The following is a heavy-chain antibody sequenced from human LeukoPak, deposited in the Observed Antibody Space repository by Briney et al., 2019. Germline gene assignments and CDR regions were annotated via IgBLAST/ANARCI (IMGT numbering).Heavy chain of an antibody. CDR1: GGTFSSYA. J-gene: IGHJ5*02. Sequence: ASVKVSCKASGGTFSSYAISWVRQAPGQGLEWMGGIIPIFGTANYAQKFQGRVTITADESTSTAYMELSSLRSEDTAVYYCARSYYYDSSGYPYNWFDPWGQGTLVTVSS. D-gene: IGHD3-22*01. V-gene: IGHV1-69*13. CDR3: ARSYYYDSSGYPYNWFDP. CDR2: IIPIFGTA.